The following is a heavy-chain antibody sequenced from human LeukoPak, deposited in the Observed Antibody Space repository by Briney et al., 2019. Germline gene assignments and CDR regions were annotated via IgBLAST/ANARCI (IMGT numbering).Heavy chain of an antibody. V-gene: IGHV4-34*01. D-gene: IGHD3-3*01. CDR1: GGSFSGYY. CDR3: ARGGGFWSGYTRLYYGMDV. Sequence: SETLSLTCAVYGGSFSGYYWSWIRQPPGKGLEWIGQINHSGSTNYNPSLKSRVTISVDTSKDQFSLKLSSVTAADTAVYYCARGGGFWSGYTRLYYGMDVWGQGTTVTVSS. J-gene: IGHJ6*02. CDR2: INHSGST.